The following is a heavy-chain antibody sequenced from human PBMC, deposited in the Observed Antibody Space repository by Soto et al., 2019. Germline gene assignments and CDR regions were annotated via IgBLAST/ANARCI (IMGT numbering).Heavy chain of an antibody. J-gene: IGHJ6*03. Sequence: QDQLVQSGVEVKKPGASVKVSCKASGYSFTNYGITWVRQAPGQGFEWMGWISAYNGNTNYAQKFQGRVTMTTDASMSTAYLELRSLRSDDTAVYYCARDRGVAPPVAGNTHYYYYMDVWGKGTPGTVSS. D-gene: IGHD6-19*01. V-gene: IGHV1-18*01. CDR1: GYSFTNYG. CDR3: ARDRGVAPPVAGNTHYYYYMDV. CDR2: ISAYNGNT.